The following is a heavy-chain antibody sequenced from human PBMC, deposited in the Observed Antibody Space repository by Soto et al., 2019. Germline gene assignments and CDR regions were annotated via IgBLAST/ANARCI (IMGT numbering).Heavy chain of an antibody. Sequence: QVQLVESGGGVVQPGRSLRLSCAASGFTFSTYGMHWVRQAPGKGLEWVAVIWYDGSNKYYADSVKGRFTISRDNSKNTLCLPMNSLRAEDTAVYYCARDHCGGDCYSDPYFDYWGQGTLVTVSS. D-gene: IGHD2-21*02. CDR2: IWYDGSNK. CDR1: GFTFSTYG. V-gene: IGHV3-33*01. J-gene: IGHJ4*01. CDR3: ARDHCGGDCYSDPYFDY.